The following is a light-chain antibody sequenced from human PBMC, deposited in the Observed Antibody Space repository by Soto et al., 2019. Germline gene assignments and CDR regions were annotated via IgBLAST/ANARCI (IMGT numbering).Light chain of an antibody. Sequence: QSVWTQPPSVSAAPGQKVTISCSGSSSNIGNNYVSWYQQLPGTAPKLLIYDNNKRPSGIPDRFSGSKSGTSATLGITGLQTGDEADYYCGTWDSSLSAGGVFGGGTKLTVL. V-gene: IGLV1-51*01. CDR3: GTWDSSLSAGGV. J-gene: IGLJ2*01. CDR1: SSNIGNNY. CDR2: DNN.